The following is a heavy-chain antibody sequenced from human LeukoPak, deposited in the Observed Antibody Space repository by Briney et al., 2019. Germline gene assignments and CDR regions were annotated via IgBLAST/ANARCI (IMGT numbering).Heavy chain of an antibody. CDR1: GFHLTDYG. CDR3: ARAFDRIWGSARRLDY. D-gene: IGHD3-16*01. CDR2: TSGDNTRA. J-gene: IGHJ4*02. Sequence: ASVKVSCKTSGFHLTDYGISWVRQAPGQGLEWVGWTSGDNTRANNAQKFQDRVSFTTDTSTSTAYMDLRSLTSDDSAIYYCARAFDRIWGSARRLDYWGQGTLVTVSS. V-gene: IGHV1-18*01.